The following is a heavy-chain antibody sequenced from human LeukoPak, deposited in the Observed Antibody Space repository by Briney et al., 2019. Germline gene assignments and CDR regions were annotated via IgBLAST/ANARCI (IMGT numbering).Heavy chain of an antibody. V-gene: IGHV4-34*01. J-gene: IGHJ4*02. CDR3: AREGFSSGWYVDY. CDR2: INHSGST. CDR1: GGSISSYY. Sequence: PSETLSLTCTVSGGSISSYYWSWIRQPPGKGLEWIGEINHSGSTNYNPSLKSRVTISVDTSNNQFSLKLSSVTAADTAVYYCAREGFSSGWYVDYWGQGTLVTVSS. D-gene: IGHD6-19*01.